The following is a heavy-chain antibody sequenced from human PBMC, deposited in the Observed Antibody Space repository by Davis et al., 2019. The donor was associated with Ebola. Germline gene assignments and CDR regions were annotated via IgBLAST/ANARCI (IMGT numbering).Heavy chain of an antibody. V-gene: IGHV1-69*10. CDR1: GDTLSSYA. J-gene: IGHJ6*02. CDR3: AREAGQFYYYGMDV. Sequence: SVTVSCKAVGDTLSSYAMTWLRQAPGQGLEWVGWIIPFLCIANYAPKFQGRVTITADKSTSTAYMELSSLRSEDTAVYYCAREAGQFYYYGMDVWGQGTTVTVSS. CDR2: IIPFLCIA.